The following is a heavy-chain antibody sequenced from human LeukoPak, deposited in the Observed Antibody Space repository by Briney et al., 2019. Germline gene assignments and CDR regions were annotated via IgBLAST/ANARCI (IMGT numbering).Heavy chain of an antibody. CDR2: IKQDGSEK. CDR3: ASPWELLWVY. D-gene: IGHD1-26*01. CDR1: SSSSSY. Sequence: SSSSSYWGWIRQPPGKGLEWVANIKQDGSEKYYVDSVKGRFTISRDNAKNSLYLQMNSLRAEDTAVYYCASPWELLWVYWGQGTLVTVSS. V-gene: IGHV3-7*01. J-gene: IGHJ4*02.